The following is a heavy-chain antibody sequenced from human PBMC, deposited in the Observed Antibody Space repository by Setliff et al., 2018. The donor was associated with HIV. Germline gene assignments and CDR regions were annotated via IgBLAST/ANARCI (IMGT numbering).Heavy chain of an antibody. D-gene: IGHD3-22*01. V-gene: IGHV3-21*01. J-gene: IGHJ4*02. CDR2: ISSSSSYI. CDR1: GFTFSSYS. CDR3: ARDRASSGYYARFDH. Sequence: GGSLRLSCAASGFTFSSYSMNWVRQAPGKGLEWVSSISSSSSYIYYADSVKGRFTISRDNAKKLVYLQMNSLRAEDTAIYYCARDRASSGYYARFDHWGQGTLVTVSS.